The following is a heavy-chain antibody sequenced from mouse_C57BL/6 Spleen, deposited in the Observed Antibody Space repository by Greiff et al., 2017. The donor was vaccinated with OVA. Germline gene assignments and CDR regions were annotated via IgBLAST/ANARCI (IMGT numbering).Heavy chain of an antibody. CDR3: GWLLLDDAMDY. J-gene: IGHJ4*01. Sequence: QVQLQQPGAELVKPGASVKLSCKASGYTFTSYWMHWVKQRPGQGLEWIGMIHPNSGSTNYNEKFKSKATLTVDKSSSTAYMQISSLTSEDSAVYYCGWLLLDDAMDYWGQGTSVTVSS. CDR2: IHPNSGST. CDR1: GYTFTSYW. D-gene: IGHD2-3*01. V-gene: IGHV1-64*01.